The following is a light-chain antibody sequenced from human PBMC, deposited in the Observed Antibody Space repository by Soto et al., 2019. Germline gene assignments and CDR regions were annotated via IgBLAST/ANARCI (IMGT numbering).Light chain of an antibody. Sequence: QSVLTQPPSVSGAPGQRVTISCTGSSSNIGAGYDVHWYQQLPGTAPKLLMYANSNRPSGVPDRFSGSKSGTSASLVITGLQAEDEADYYCQSYDTSLSVVFGGGTKLTVL. J-gene: IGLJ2*01. V-gene: IGLV1-40*01. CDR1: SSNIGAGYD. CDR3: QSYDTSLSVV. CDR2: ANS.